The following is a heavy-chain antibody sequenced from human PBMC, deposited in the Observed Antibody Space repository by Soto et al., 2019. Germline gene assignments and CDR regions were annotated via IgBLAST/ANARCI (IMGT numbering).Heavy chain of an antibody. Sequence: GWSLRLSCAASGFTFSSYSINWVRQAPGKGLEWVSSISGSGSDIYYADSVKGRFTISRDNSKNILFLQMNSLRAEDTALYYCARRAFGSSRSFDLWGQGTMVTVSS. D-gene: IGHD6-6*01. CDR3: ARRAFGSSRSFDL. J-gene: IGHJ3*01. CDR1: GFTFSSYS. CDR2: ISGSGSDI. V-gene: IGHV3-21*04.